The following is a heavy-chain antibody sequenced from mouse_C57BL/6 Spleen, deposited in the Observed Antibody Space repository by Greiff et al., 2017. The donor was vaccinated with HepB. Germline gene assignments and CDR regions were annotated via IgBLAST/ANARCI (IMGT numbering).Heavy chain of an antibody. Sequence: EVQLQESGPGLVKPSQSLSLTCSVTGYSITSGYYWNWIRQFPGNKLEWMGYISYDGSNNYNPSLKNRISITRDTSKNQFFLKLNSVTTEDTATYYCAREGGGNYNYAMDYWGQGTSVTVSS. V-gene: IGHV3-6*01. CDR3: AREGGGNYNYAMDY. CDR1: GYSITSGYY. D-gene: IGHD2-1*01. CDR2: ISYDGSN. J-gene: IGHJ4*01.